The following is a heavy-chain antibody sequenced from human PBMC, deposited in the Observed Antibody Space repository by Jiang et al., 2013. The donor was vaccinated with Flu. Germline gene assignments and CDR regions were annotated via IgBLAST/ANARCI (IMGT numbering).Heavy chain of an antibody. D-gene: IGHD6-19*01. Sequence: SVKVSCKASGYTFTSYAMHWVRQAPGQRLEWMGWINAGNGNTKYSQKFQGRVTITRDTSASTAYMELSSLRSEDTAVYYCARDLYYSSGWRKIYGMDVWGQGTTVTVSS. V-gene: IGHV1-3*01. CDR3: ARDLYYSSGWRKIYGMDV. J-gene: IGHJ6*02. CDR1: GYTFTSYA. CDR2: INAGNGNT.